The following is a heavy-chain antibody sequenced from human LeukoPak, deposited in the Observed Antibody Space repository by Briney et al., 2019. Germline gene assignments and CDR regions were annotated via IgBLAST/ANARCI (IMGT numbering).Heavy chain of an antibody. V-gene: IGHV7-4-1*02. CDR1: GYTFTGYY. CDR3: ARVERGDYGPPLDY. CDR2: INTNTGNP. J-gene: IGHJ4*02. Sequence: ASVKVSCKASGYTFTGYYMHWVRQAPGQGLEWMGWINTNTGNPTYAQGFTGRFVFSLDTSVSTAYLQISSLKAEDTAVYYCARVERGDYGPPLDYWGQGTLVTVSS. D-gene: IGHD4-17*01.